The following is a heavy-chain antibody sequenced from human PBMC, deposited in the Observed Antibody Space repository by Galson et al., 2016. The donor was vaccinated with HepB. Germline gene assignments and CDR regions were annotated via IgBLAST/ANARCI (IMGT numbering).Heavy chain of an antibody. CDR3: ARGYYNAMDV. V-gene: IGHV3-30-3*01. J-gene: IGHJ6*02. Sequence: SLRLSCAASGFSLSSYGMQWVRQAPGKGLEWVAVLMHVGGEKDYGDSVKGRFTISIDDSKNTLHLQMNSLRGDDTAVYYCARGYYNAMDVWGRGATVTVSS. CDR1: GFSLSSYG. CDR2: LMHVGGEK.